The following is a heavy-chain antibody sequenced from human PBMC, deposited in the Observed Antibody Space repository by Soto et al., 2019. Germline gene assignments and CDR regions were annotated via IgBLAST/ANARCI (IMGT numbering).Heavy chain of an antibody. CDR1: GFTFSSYS. Sequence: EVQLVESGGGLVKPGGSLRLSCAASGFTFSSYSMNWVRQAPGKGLEWVSSISSSSSYIYYAASVKGRFTISRDNAKNSLYLQMNSLRAEDTAVDYCARDLHGAGGCLDYGGQGTMVTVSS. D-gene: IGHD3-10*01. J-gene: IGHJ4*02. CDR2: ISSSSSYI. V-gene: IGHV3-21*01. CDR3: ARDLHGAGGCLDY.